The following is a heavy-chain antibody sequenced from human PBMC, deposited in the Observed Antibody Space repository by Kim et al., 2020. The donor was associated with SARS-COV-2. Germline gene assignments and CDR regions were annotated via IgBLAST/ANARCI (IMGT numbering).Heavy chain of an antibody. J-gene: IGHJ4*02. CDR1: GYSFTNYW. Sequence: GESLKISCKASGYSFTNYWIGWVRQMPGKGLEWMGSIYAGDSDTRYRPSFQGQVTMSADKSTSIAYMQWSRLKASETAIYYCARHNGYAYDYWGQGTLVTVSP. CDR3: ARHNGYAYDY. V-gene: IGHV5-51*01. CDR2: IYAGDSDT. D-gene: IGHD1-1*01.